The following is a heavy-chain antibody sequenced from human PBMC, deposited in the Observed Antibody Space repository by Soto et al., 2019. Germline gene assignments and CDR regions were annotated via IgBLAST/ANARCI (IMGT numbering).Heavy chain of an antibody. V-gene: IGHV3-15*01. J-gene: IGHJ4*02. CDR3: TTGEYCGGDCYSYAFDY. D-gene: IGHD2-21*02. CDR1: GFTFSNAW. Sequence: LRLSCAASGFTFSNAWMSWVRQAPGKGPEWVGRIKSKTDGGTTDYAAPVKGRFTISRDDSKNTLYLQMNSLKTEDTAVYYCTTGEYCGGDCYSYAFDYWGQGTLVTVSS. CDR2: IKSKTDGGTT.